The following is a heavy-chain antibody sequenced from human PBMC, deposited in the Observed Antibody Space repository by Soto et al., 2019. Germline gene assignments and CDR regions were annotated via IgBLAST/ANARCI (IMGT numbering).Heavy chain of an antibody. CDR1: GFTFSSYA. D-gene: IGHD3-22*01. CDR2: ISGSGGST. V-gene: IGHV3-23*01. Sequence: GGSLRLSCAASGFTFSSYAMSWVRQAPGKGLEWVSAISGSGGSTYYADSVKGRFTISRDNSKNTLYLQMNSLRAEDTAVYYCAKDPDSSGYYHYFDYWGQGTLVTVSS. J-gene: IGHJ4*02. CDR3: AKDPDSSGYYHYFDY.